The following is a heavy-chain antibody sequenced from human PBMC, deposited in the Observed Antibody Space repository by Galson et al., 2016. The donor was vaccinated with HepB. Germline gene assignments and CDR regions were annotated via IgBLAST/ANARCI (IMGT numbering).Heavy chain of an antibody. D-gene: IGHD1-26*01. CDR2: IKSKGDGETT. J-gene: IGHJ4*02. CDR3: TTSVGANEFDY. V-gene: IGHV3-15*07. CDR1: GFTFSHAW. Sequence: SLRLSCVGSGFTFSHAWLNWVRQAPGKGLEWVGRIKSKGDGETTDYAAPVKGRFTVSRDDSKNTLYLQMNSLKTEDTAVYHCTTSVGANEFDYWGRGTLVTVSS.